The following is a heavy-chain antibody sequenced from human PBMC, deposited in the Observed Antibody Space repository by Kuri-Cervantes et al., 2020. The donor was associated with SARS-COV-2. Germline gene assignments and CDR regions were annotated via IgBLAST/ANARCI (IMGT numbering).Heavy chain of an antibody. Sequence: SVKVSCKASGGTFSSYAISWVRQAPGQGLEWMGGIIPIFGTASYAQKFQGRVTITADKSTSTAYMELSSLRSEDTAVYHCAREGSCSSTSCPSDYWGQGTLVTVSS. CDR3: AREGSCSSTSCPSDY. J-gene: IGHJ4*02. CDR2: IIPIFGTA. CDR1: GGTFSSYA. D-gene: IGHD2-2*01. V-gene: IGHV1-69*06.